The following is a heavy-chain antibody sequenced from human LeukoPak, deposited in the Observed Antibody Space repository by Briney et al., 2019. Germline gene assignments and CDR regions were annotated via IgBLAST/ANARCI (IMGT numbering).Heavy chain of an antibody. J-gene: IGHJ4*02. CDR3: ARGLQTHYFDY. CDR1: GGSISSGGYS. CDR2: IYHSGST. Sequence: SETLSLTCAVSGGSISSGGYSWSWIRQPPGKGLEWIGYIYHSGSTYYNPSLKSRVTISVDRSKNQFSLKLSSVTAADTAVYYCARGLQTHYFDYWGQGTLVTVSS. V-gene: IGHV4-30-2*01.